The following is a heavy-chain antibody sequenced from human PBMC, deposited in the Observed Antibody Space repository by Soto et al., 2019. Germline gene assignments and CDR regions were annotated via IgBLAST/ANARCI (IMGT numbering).Heavy chain of an antibody. V-gene: IGHV3-33*01. J-gene: IGHJ4*02. Sequence: QGQLVESGGGVVQPGRSLRLSCAASGFTFSSYGMHWVRQAPGKGLEWVAVIWYDGSNKYYADSVKGRFTISRENSKNTLYLQMNSLRAEDTAVYYCARDQERITIFGVVTKTCDYWGQGTLVTVSS. D-gene: IGHD3-3*01. CDR2: IWYDGSNK. CDR3: ARDQERITIFGVVTKTCDY. CDR1: GFTFSSYG.